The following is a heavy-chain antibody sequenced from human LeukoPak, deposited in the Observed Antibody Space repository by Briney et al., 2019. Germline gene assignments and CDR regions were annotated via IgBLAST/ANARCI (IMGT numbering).Heavy chain of an antibody. V-gene: IGHV4-39*01. CDR2: IYYSGNT. J-gene: IGHJ4*02. D-gene: IGHD3-9*01. CDR3: ASQPYYDILTGYSHFDY. CDR1: GGAIGSTSYY. Sequence: SETLSLTCTVSGGAIGSTSYYWGWIRQPPGKGLEWIGSIYYSGNTYYNPSLKSRVTISVDTSKNQFSLKLSSVTTADTAVFYCASQPYYDILTGYSHFDYWGQGTLVTVSS.